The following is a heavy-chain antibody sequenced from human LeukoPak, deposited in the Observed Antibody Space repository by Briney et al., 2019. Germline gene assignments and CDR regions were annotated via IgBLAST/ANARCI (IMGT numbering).Heavy chain of an antibody. CDR2: IYYSGST. D-gene: IGHD1-7*01. V-gene: IGHV4-59*01. CDR1: GGSISSYY. J-gene: IGHJ4*02. Sequence: PSETLSLTCTVSGGSISSYYWSWIRQPPGKGLEWIGYIYYSGSTNYNPSLKSRVTISVDTSKNQFSLKLSSVTAADTAVYYCARHQAITGTRLWGQGTLVTVSS. CDR3: ARHQAITGTRL.